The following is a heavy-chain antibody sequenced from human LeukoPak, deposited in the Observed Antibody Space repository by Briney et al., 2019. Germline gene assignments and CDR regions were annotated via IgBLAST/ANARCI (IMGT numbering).Heavy chain of an antibody. D-gene: IGHD6-6*01. CDR1: GYTFTGYY. J-gene: IGHJ4*02. V-gene: IGHV1-2*02. CDR2: INPNSGGT. CDR3: ARAVRIAARPGAVGY. Sequence: ASVKVSCKASGYTFTGYYMHWVRQVPGQGLEWMGWINPNSGGTNYAQKFQGRVTMTRDTSISTAYMELSRLRSDDTAVYYCARAVRIAARPGAVGYWGQGTLVTVSS.